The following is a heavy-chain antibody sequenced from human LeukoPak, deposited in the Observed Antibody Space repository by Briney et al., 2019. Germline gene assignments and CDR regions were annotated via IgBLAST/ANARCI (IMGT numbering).Heavy chain of an antibody. CDR1: GGSISSGSYY. CDR2: IYTSGST. Sequence: SETLSLTRTVSGGSISSGSYYWSWIRQPAGKGLEWIGRIYTSGSTNYNPSLKSRVTISVDTSKNQFSLKLSSVTAADTAMYYCARDTALWTFDIWGQGTMVTVSS. J-gene: IGHJ3*02. CDR3: ARDTALWTFDI. D-gene: IGHD2-21*02. V-gene: IGHV4-61*02.